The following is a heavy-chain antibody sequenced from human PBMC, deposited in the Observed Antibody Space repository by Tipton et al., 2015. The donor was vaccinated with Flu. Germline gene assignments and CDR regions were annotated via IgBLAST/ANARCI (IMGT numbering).Heavy chain of an antibody. J-gene: IGHJ4*02. CDR2: IYPSGTT. CDR1: SGSIRSTNYF. D-gene: IGHD2-2*01. V-gene: IGHV4-39*07. Sequence: TLSLTCTVSSGSIRSTNYFCAWIRQPPGKGLELIGSIYPSGTTYYNPSLKSRVTMSLVTSKSQFSLKLTSVTAGDTAVYYCARLEGAFEGGHCVSSNCWINFWGQGTLVTVSS. CDR3: ARLEGAFEGGHCVSSNCWINF.